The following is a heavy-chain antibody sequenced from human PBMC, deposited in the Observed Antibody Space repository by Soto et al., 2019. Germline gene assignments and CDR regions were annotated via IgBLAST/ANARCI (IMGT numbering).Heavy chain of an antibody. CDR1: GFNFSSYA. V-gene: IGHV3-23*01. Sequence: GGSLRLSCAASGFNFSSYAMSWVRQAPGKGLEWVAAISGSGGSTFYADSVKGRFTISRDNSKNTLYLQMNSLRAEDTAVYYCAKEGAVLRFLEWLLNYFDYWGQGTLVTVSS. CDR3: AKEGAVLRFLEWLLNYFDY. D-gene: IGHD3-3*01. CDR2: ISGSGGST. J-gene: IGHJ4*02.